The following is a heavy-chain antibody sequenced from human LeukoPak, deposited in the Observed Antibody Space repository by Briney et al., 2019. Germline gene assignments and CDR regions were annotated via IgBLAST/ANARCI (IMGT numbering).Heavy chain of an antibody. Sequence: SETLSLTCTVSGGSISSGDYYWSWIRQPPGKGLEWIGYIYYSGSTYYNPSLKSRVTISVDTSKNQFCLKLSSVTAADTAVYYCARAQYRIQLWPWGQGTLVTVSS. D-gene: IGHD5-18*01. J-gene: IGHJ1*01. CDR1: GGSISSGDYY. CDR3: ARAQYRIQLWP. V-gene: IGHV4-30-4*08. CDR2: IYYSGST.